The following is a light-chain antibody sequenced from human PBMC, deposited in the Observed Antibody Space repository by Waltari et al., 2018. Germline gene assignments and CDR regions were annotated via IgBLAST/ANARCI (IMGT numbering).Light chain of an antibody. Sequence: DIVMTQSPDSLAVSLGERATINCKSSQTSLYNSNDKNYLAWYQQKPGQPPKLLIYWASTRESGVPDRFSGSGAGTDFTLTISNLQAEDVAVYYCQQYYRRRTCGQGTKVEIK. V-gene: IGKV4-1*01. J-gene: IGKJ1*01. CDR2: WAS. CDR3: QQYYRRRT. CDR1: QTSLYNSNDKNY.